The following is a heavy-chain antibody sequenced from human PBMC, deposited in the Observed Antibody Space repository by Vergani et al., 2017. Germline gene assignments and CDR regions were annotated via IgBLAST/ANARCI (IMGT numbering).Heavy chain of an antibody. J-gene: IGHJ4*02. CDR1: GGSISSYY. V-gene: IGHV4-59*01. D-gene: IGHD4-23*01. CDR3: ARGFYGGNSCFDY. Sequence: QVQLQESGPGLVKPSETLSLTCTVSGGSISSYYWSWIRQPPGKGLEWIGYIYYSGSTNYNPSLKSRVTISVDTSKNQFSLKLSSMTAADTAVYYCARGFYGGNSCFDYWGQGTLVTVSS. CDR2: IYYSGST.